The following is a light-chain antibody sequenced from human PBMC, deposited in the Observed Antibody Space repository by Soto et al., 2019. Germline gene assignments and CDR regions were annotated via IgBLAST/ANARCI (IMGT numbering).Light chain of an antibody. Sequence: QSVLTQPPSASGSPGQSVTISCTGTSSDVGGYNYVSWYQQHPGKAPKLMIYEVSKRPSGVPDRFSGSKPGTTASLTVSGLQAEDEADYYCSSYAGSNNLVFGGGTKVTVL. J-gene: IGLJ3*02. CDR1: SSDVGGYNY. CDR3: SSYAGSNNLV. CDR2: EVS. V-gene: IGLV2-8*01.